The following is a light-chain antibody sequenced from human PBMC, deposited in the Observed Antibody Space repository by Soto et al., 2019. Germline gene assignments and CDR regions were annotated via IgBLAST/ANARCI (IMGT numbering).Light chain of an antibody. CDR3: QPYNNWPLT. Sequence: EVVMTQFPATLSVSPGERATLYCRASQSVVSNVAWYQHKPGQTPRLLIYDTSTRATGVPTRFSGSRSGAEFTLTINSLQSEDFAVYYCQPYNNWPLTFGGGTKVDIK. V-gene: IGKV3-15*01. J-gene: IGKJ4*01. CDR2: DTS. CDR1: QSVVSN.